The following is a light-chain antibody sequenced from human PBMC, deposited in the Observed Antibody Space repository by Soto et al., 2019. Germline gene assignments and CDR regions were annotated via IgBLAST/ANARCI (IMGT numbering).Light chain of an antibody. Sequence: DIQMTQSPSTLSASVGERVTITCRASQSISSWLAWYQQKPGKAPKLLIYDASSLESGVPSRFSGSGSGTEFTLTISSLQPDDFATYYCQQYNNWPPGITFGQGTRLEI. J-gene: IGKJ5*01. V-gene: IGKV1-5*01. CDR2: DAS. CDR1: QSISSW. CDR3: QQYNNWPPGIT.